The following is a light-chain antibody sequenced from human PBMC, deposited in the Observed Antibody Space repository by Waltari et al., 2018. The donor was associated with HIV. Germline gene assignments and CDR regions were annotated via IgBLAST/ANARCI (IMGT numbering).Light chain of an antibody. Sequence: QSAPTQPPSVSGSPGQSVTISCTGTTSDVGAYNFVSWYQQHPGKAPRVLIYDVSKRPSGVPDRFSGSKSCNTASLTISGLQAEDEADYYCCSYAGSYTWVFGGGTKLTVL. CDR2: DVS. J-gene: IGLJ3*02. CDR3: CSYAGSYTWV. CDR1: TSDVGAYNF. V-gene: IGLV2-11*01.